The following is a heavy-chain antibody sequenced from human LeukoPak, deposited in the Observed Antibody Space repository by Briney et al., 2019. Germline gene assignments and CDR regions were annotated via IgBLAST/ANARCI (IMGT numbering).Heavy chain of an antibody. CDR3: ARGTKTGYTGYDWNY. CDR1: GGSISSYY. Sequence: PSETPSLTCTVSGGSISSYYWSWIRQPPGKGLEWIGYIYYSGSTSYNPSLKSRVTISVDTSSNQFSLMLSSVTAADTAVYYCARGTKTGYTGYDWNYWGQGSLVTVSS. V-gene: IGHV4-59*01. D-gene: IGHD5-12*01. CDR2: IYYSGST. J-gene: IGHJ4*02.